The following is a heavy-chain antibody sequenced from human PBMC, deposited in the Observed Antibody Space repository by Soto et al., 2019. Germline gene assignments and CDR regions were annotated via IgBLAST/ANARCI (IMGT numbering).Heavy chain of an antibody. Sequence: SLRLSCAASGFTFSSYGMHWVRQAPGKGLEWVAVISYDGSNKYYADSVKGRFTISRDNSKITLYLQMNSLRAEDTAVYYCAKARFNYYYYGKDVWGQGTTVTVSS. V-gene: IGHV3-30*18. CDR1: GFTFSSYG. J-gene: IGHJ6*02. CDR3: AKARFNYYYYGKDV. CDR2: ISYDGSNK.